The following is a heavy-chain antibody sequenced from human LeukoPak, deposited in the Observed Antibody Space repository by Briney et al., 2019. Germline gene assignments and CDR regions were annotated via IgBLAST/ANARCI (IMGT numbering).Heavy chain of an antibody. Sequence: SVKVSCKASGGTFSSYTISWVRQAPGQGLEWMGRIIPILGIANYAQKFQGRVTITADKSTSTAYMELSSLRSEDTAVHYCARDPGAGIAVSRRYYGMDVWGQGTTVTVSS. CDR2: IIPILGIA. V-gene: IGHV1-69*04. CDR1: GGTFSSYT. CDR3: ARDPGAGIAVSRRYYGMDV. D-gene: IGHD6-19*01. J-gene: IGHJ6*02.